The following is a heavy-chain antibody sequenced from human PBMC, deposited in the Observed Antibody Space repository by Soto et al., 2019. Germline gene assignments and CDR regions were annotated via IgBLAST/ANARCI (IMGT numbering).Heavy chain of an antibody. CDR1: GYTFTSYY. D-gene: IGHD6-13*01. CDR3: ASLAAAGREFDY. J-gene: IGHJ4*02. V-gene: IGHV1-46*01. Sequence: ASVKVSCKASGYTFTSYYMHWVRQAPGQGLEWMGIINPSGGSTSYAQKFQGRATMTRDTSTSTVYMELSSLRPEDTAVYYCASLAAAGREFDYWGQGTLVTVSS. CDR2: INPSGGST.